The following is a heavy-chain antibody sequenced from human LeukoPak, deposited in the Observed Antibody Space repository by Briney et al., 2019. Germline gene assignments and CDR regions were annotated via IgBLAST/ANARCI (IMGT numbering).Heavy chain of an antibody. CDR2: ISSSSSYI. V-gene: IGHV3-21*01. D-gene: IGHD3-3*01. CDR1: GFTFSSYS. Sequence: GGSLRLSCAASGFTFSSYSMNWVRQAPGKGLEWVSSISSSSSYIYYADSVKGRFTISRDNAKNSLYLQMNSLRAEDTAVYYCARVGSGYYDFWESYYYYYMDVWGKGTTVTVSS. J-gene: IGHJ6*03. CDR3: ARVGSGYYDFWESYYYYYMDV.